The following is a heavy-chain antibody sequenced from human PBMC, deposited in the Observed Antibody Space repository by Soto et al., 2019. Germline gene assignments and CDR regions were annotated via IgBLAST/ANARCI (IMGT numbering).Heavy chain of an antibody. CDR2: ISYDASNK. J-gene: IGHJ4*02. CDR3: ARDGPGYCSSVTCFFPEY. CDR1: GFTFSSYA. Sequence: GGSLRLSCAASGFTFSSYAIHWVRQPPGKGLEWVAVISYDASNKAYADSVKGRFTISRDNSKNTLYLLMNRLRTEDTATYYCARDGPGYCSSVTCFFPEYWGQGTLVTVSS. V-gene: IGHV3-30-3*01. D-gene: IGHD2-2*01.